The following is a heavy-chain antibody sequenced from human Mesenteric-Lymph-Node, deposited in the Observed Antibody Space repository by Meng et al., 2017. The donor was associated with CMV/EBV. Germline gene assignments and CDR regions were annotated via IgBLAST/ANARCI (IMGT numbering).Heavy chain of an antibody. Sequence: SVKVSCKASGYTFSNYDITWLRQAPGQGLEWMGGIIPIFGTANYAQKFQGRVTITTDESTSTAYMELSSLRSEDTAVYYCARTTTAYYYYYGMDVWGQGTTVTVSS. J-gene: IGHJ6*02. D-gene: IGHD4-11*01. CDR2: IIPIFGTA. CDR1: GYTFSNYD. CDR3: ARTTTAYYYYYGMDV. V-gene: IGHV1-69*05.